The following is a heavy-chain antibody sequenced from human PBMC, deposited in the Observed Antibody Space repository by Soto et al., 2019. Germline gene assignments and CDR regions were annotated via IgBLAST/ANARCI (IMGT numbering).Heavy chain of an antibody. V-gene: IGHV4-30-4*01. CDR1: GGSIRSDDYC. D-gene: IGHD7-27*01. CDR2: IYTGGNT. J-gene: IGHJ4*02. Sequence: SETLSLTCTVSGGSIRSDDYCWSWIRQPPDKGLEWIGHIYTGGNTYSSPSFKSRITISVDTSETQFSLKLSSVTAAGTAVYFCARGPSGDKVHYWGQGILVTVSS. CDR3: ARGPSGDKVHY.